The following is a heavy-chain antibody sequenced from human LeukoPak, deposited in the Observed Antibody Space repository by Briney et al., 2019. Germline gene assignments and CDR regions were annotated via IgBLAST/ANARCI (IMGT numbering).Heavy chain of an antibody. CDR2: IYYSGST. CDR3: ASTIYGSGSYFYFEY. V-gene: IGHV4-39*07. D-gene: IGHD3-10*01. J-gene: IGHJ4*02. CDR1: GGSISSSSYY. Sequence: SETLSLTCTVSGGSISSSSYYWGWIRQPPGKGLERIGSIYYSGSTYYNPSLKSRVTISVDTSKNQFSLKLSSVTAAGTAVYYCASTIYGSGSYFYFEYWGQGTLVTVSS.